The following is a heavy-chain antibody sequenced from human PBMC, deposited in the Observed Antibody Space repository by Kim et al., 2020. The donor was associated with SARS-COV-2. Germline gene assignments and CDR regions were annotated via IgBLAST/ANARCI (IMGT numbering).Heavy chain of an antibody. V-gene: IGHV4-4*02. D-gene: IGHD4-17*01. Sequence: SETLSLTCAVSGDSTSSINWWSWVRQPPGKGLEWIGEIYHNENTNYNPSLKSRVIISLDKSKNQFSLTLNSVTAADTAVYYCARSRATTEGDYTLGYWGQGTLVTVSS. CDR3: ARSRATTEGDYTLGY. CDR1: GDSTSSINW. CDR2: IYHNENT. J-gene: IGHJ4*02.